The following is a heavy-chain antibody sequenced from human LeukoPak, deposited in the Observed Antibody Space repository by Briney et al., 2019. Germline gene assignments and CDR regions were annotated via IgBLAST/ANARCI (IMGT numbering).Heavy chain of an antibody. CDR1: GFTFSSYG. V-gene: IGHV3-30*03. J-gene: IGHJ4*02. CDR3: ARGRRITSAGDVFYYFDY. CDR2: ITYDGSNK. Sequence: ERSLRLSCAASGFTFSSYGMHWVRQAPGKGLEWVAVITYDGSNKYYADSVKGRFTISRDNSKNTLYLQMNSLTGEDTAVYYCARGRRITSAGDVFYYFDYWGQGSLVTVSS. D-gene: IGHD6-13*01.